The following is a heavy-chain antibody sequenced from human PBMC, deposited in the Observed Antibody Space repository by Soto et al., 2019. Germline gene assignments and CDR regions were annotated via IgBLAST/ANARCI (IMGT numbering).Heavy chain of an antibody. CDR3: ARAAYYDILTDSKDAFDI. D-gene: IGHD3-9*01. V-gene: IGHV1-69*13. Sequence: SVKVSCKASGGTFSSYAISWVRQAPGQGXEWMGGIIPIFGTANYAQKFQGRVTITADESTSTAYMELSSLRSEDTAVYYCARAAYYDILTDSKDAFDIWGQGTMVTVSS. J-gene: IGHJ3*02. CDR1: GGTFSSYA. CDR2: IIPIFGTA.